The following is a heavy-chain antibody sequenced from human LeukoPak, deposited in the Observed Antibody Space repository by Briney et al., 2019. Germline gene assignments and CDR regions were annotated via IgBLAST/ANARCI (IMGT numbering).Heavy chain of an antibody. CDR2: ISYDGTNK. Sequence: PGGSLRLSCAASGFTFSNYGMHWVRQPPGKGLDWVALISYDGTNKYYADSVKGRFTISRDNSKNTLYLQMNSLRAEDTAVYYCARDLGRYCTNGVCYPPDVWGKGTTVTVSS. V-gene: IGHV3-30*03. CDR1: GFTFSNYG. J-gene: IGHJ6*04. CDR3: ARDLGRYCTNGVCYPPDV. D-gene: IGHD2-8*01.